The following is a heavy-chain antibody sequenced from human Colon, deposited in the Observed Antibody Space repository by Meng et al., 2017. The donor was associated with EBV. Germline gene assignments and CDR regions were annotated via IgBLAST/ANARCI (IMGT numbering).Heavy chain of an antibody. Sequence: QVQLQESGPGLVKPSXXLXLTCTXSGGSISSGNHYWSWIRQHPGKGLEYIGYTYYSGSTYYNPSLKSRVIISVDTSKNQFSLRLNSVTAADTAVYYCASLYGDSSVWYLDLWGRGTMVTVSS. J-gene: IGHJ2*01. CDR3: ASLYGDSSVWYLDL. CDR2: TYYSGST. CDR1: GGSISSGNHY. D-gene: IGHD4-17*01. V-gene: IGHV4-31*03.